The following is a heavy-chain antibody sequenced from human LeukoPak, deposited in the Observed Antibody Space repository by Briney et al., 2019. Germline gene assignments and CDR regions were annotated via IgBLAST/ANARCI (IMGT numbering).Heavy chain of an antibody. CDR1: GFNFSAYA. CDR3: ARAGDIIVEEYSDF. Sequence: GGSLRLSCAASGFNFSAYAMPWIRQAPGRGLEWVTLISYDATRRSYVDSVKGRFTISRDNTKNTVYLQMNSLRSEDTAVYYCARAGDIIVEEYSDFWGQGTLVTVSS. V-gene: IGHV3-30*04. D-gene: IGHD3-10*01. J-gene: IGHJ4*02. CDR2: ISYDATRR.